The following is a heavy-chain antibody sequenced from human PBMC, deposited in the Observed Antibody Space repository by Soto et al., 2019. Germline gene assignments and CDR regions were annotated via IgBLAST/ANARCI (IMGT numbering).Heavy chain of an antibody. J-gene: IGHJ4*02. D-gene: IGHD3-22*01. CDR2: IYYSGST. CDR1: GGSISSGGYY. Sequence: SETLSLTCTVSGGSISSGGYYWSWIRQHPGKGLEWIGYIYYSGSTYYNPSLKSRVTISVDTSKNQFSLKLSSVTAADTAVYYFARGTLHYYDSSGYPGRYFDYWGQGTLVTVSS. V-gene: IGHV4-31*03. CDR3: ARGTLHYYDSSGYPGRYFDY.